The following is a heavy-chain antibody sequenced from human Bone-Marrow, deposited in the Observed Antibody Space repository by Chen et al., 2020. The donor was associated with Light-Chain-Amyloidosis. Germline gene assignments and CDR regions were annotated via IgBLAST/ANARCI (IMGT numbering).Heavy chain of an antibody. J-gene: IGHJ5*02. D-gene: IGHD2-15*01. V-gene: IGHV4-34*01. Sequence: QVQLQQXXXXXXKPSETLSLTCAVYGGSFSAYYWSWVRQPPGKGLEWIGEVTHTGSTSYNPSLESRHPMSLDISKTHFSLWRTSWPPADTAVYSWARTGHSSFSSWGRGPLVPVSS. CDR2: VTHTGST. CDR3: ARTGHSSFSS. CDR1: GGSFSAYY.